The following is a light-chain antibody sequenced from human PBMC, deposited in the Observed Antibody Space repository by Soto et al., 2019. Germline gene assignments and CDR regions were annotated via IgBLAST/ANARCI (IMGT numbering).Light chain of an antibody. CDR2: DAS. J-gene: IGKJ1*01. CDR1: QSIRRW. V-gene: IGKV1-5*01. Sequence: DIQMTQSPSMLSASVGDRVTIACRASQSIRRWLAWYQQKPGKAPKLLIFDASTLESGVPSRFSGRGSETEFTLTISSLQPDDFATYYCQQYNSYSPATFGQGTKVGI. CDR3: QQYNSYSPAT.